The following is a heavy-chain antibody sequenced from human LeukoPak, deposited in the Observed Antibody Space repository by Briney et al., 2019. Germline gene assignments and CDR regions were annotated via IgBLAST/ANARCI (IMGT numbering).Heavy chain of an antibody. Sequence: GGSLRLSCAASGFTFSTYWMSWVRQAPGKGLEWVANIKQDGSEKYYVDSVKGRFTISRDNAKNSLYLQMNSLRAEDTAVYYCARVAAEVVGVPGAIGFGWLRRDYYYMGVWGKGTTVTVSS. CDR2: IKQDGSEK. V-gene: IGHV3-7*03. J-gene: IGHJ6*03. CDR3: ARVAAEVVGVPGAIGFGWLRRDYYYMGV. CDR1: GFTFSTYW. D-gene: IGHD2-2*02.